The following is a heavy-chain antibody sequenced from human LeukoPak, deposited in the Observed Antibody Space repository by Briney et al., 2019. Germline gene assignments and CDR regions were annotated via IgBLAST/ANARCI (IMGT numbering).Heavy chain of an antibody. V-gene: IGHV3-7*01. J-gene: IGHJ6*02. CDR1: GFTFSSYW. CDR2: IEQDGSEK. CDR3: ARDNAPRAYYYGMDV. Sequence: GGSLRLSCAASGFTFSSYWMSWVRQAPGKGLEWVANIEQDGSEKYYVDSVKGRFTISRDNAKNSLYLQMNSLRAEDTAVYYCARDNAPRAYYYGMDVWGQGTTVTVSS.